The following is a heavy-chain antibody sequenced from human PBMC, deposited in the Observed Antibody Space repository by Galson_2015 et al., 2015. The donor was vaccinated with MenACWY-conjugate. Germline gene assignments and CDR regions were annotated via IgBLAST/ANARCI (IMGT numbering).Heavy chain of an antibody. V-gene: IGHV3-23*01. CDR2: INGDDDQP. CDR3: AKRIAPFCAHYYIDS. CDR1: GFTFNNYA. Sequence: SLRLSCAASGFTFNNYAMSWFRHSPGRGLEWVSAINGDDDQPFYAEAVKGRFTVARDSTRNTEYLQMKSLRPEDTAIYYCAKRIAPFCAHYYIDSWGQRALDTVSS. D-gene: IGHD3-3*02. J-gene: IGHJ4*02.